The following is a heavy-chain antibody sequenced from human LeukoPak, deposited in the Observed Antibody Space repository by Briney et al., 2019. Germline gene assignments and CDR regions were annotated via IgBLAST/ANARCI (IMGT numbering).Heavy chain of an antibody. CDR2: IYTSGST. CDR3: ARDRLENYDFWSGPRGSRNWFDP. D-gene: IGHD3-3*01. J-gene: IGHJ5*02. V-gene: IGHV4-61*02. CDR1: GGSISSGSYY. Sequence: SETLSLTCTVSGGSISSGSYYWSWIRQPAGKGLEWIGRIYTSGSTNYNPSLQSRVTISVDTSKNQFSLKLSSVTAADTAVYYCARDRLENYDFWSGPRGSRNWFDPWGQGTLVTVSS.